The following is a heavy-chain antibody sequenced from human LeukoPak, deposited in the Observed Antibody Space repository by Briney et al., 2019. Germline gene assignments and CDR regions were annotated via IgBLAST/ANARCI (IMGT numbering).Heavy chain of an antibody. J-gene: IGHJ6*02. CDR2: IGTAGDT. CDR1: GFTFSSYD. V-gene: IGHV3-13*01. D-gene: IGHD1-1*01. CDR3: ARAHKLYGMDV. Sequence: GGSLRLSCAASGFTFSSYDMHWVRQATGKGLEWVSAIGTAGDTYCPGSVKGRFTISRENAKNSLYLQMNSLRAGDTAVYYCARAHKLYGMDVWGQGTTVTVSS.